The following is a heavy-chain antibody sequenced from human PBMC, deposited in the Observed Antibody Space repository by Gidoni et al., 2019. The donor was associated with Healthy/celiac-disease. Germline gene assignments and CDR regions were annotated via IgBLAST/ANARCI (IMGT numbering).Heavy chain of an antibody. CDR1: GFTFSSYE. V-gene: IGHV3-48*03. CDR3: ARELGRSGGYYVGY. Sequence: EVQLVESGGGLVQPGGSLRLSCAASGFTFSSYEMNWVRQAPGKGLEWVSYISSSGSTIYYADSVKGRFTISRDNAKNSLYLQMNSLRAEDTAVYYCARELGRSGGYYVGYWGQGTLVTVSS. J-gene: IGHJ4*02. CDR2: ISSSGSTI. D-gene: IGHD3-22*01.